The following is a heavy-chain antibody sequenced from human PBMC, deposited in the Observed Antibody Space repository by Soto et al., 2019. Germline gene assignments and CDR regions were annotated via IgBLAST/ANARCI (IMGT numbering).Heavy chain of an antibody. D-gene: IGHD3-22*01. Sequence: GASVKVSCKASGYTFTSYYMHWVRQAPGQGLEWMGIINPSGGSTSYAQKFQGRVTMTRDTSTSTVYMELSSLRSEDTAVYYCARDQDTEDSSGYSDYYYDMDVWGQGTTVTVSS. CDR2: INPSGGST. J-gene: IGHJ6*02. CDR1: GYTFTSYY. CDR3: ARDQDTEDSSGYSDYYYDMDV. V-gene: IGHV1-46*01.